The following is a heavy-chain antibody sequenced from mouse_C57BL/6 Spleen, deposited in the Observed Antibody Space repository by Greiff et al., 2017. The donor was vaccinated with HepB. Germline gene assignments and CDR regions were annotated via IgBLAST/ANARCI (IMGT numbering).Heavy chain of an antibody. Sequence: VHLVESGAELVRPGTSEKVSCKASGYAFTNYLIEWVKQRPGQGLEWIGVINPGSGGTNYNEKFKGKATLTADKSSSTAYMQLSSLTSEDSAVYFCASLYYDYDRDYAMDYWGQGTSVTVSS. CDR2: INPGSGGT. D-gene: IGHD2-4*01. J-gene: IGHJ4*01. V-gene: IGHV1-54*01. CDR3: ASLYYDYDRDYAMDY. CDR1: GYAFTNYL.